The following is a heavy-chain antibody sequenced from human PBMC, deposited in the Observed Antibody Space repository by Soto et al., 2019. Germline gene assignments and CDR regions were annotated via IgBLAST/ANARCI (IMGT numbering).Heavy chain of an antibody. CDR1: AFTFSSYA. D-gene: IGHD3-9*01. J-gene: IGHJ6*02. Sequence: QVQLVESGGGVVQPGRSLRLSCVASAFTFSSYAMHWVRQAPGKGLEWVAVISYDGDSKYYADSVKGRFTISRDKSKNTLFLQMNSLRDDDTAVYYCARAGWTGIYFFYYGMDVWGQGTTVTVSS. V-gene: IGHV3-30-3*01. CDR3: ARAGWTGIYFFYYGMDV. CDR2: ISYDGDSK.